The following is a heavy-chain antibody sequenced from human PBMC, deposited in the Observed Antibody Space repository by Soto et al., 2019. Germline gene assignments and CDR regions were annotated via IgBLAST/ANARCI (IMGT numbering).Heavy chain of an antibody. D-gene: IGHD6-13*01. J-gene: IGHJ4*02. CDR1: GGSFSGYY. Sequence: SETLSLTCAVYGGSFSGYYWSWIRQPPGKGLEWIGEINHSGSTNYNPSLKSRVTISVDTSKNQFSLKLSSVTAADTAVYYCARTRSAALDYWGQGTLVTVSS. CDR2: INHSGST. CDR3: ARTRSAALDY. V-gene: IGHV4-34*01.